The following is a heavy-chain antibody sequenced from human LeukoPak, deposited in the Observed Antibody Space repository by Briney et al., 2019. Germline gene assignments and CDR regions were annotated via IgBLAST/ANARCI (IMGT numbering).Heavy chain of an antibody. J-gene: IGHJ3*02. V-gene: IGHV1-8*03. CDR3: ARADYTINAFDI. D-gene: IGHD4-11*01. Sequence: ASVKVSCTASGYTFTSYDINWVRQATGQGLEWMGWMSPNSGNTGYAQKFQGRVTITRNTSISTAYMELSSLRSEDTAVYYCARADYTINAFDIWGQGTMVTVSS. CDR1: GYTFTSYD. CDR2: MSPNSGNT.